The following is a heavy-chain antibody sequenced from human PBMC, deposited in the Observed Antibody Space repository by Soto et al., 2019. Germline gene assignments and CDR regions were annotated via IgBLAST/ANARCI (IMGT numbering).Heavy chain of an antibody. Sequence: GGSLRLSCAASGFTLSSCAMSWVRQAPGKGLEWVSALSGGGGTTYYADSVKGRFTISRDNSKNTLYLQMNSLRAEDTAVYFCAKSPIIAAPGHIDYWGQGTLVTVSS. D-gene: IGHD6-13*01. CDR3: AKSPIIAAPGHIDY. V-gene: IGHV3-23*01. J-gene: IGHJ4*02. CDR2: LSGGGGTT. CDR1: GFTLSSCA.